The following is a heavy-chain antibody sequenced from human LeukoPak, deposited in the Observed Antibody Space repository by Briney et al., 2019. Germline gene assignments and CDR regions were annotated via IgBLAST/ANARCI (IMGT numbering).Heavy chain of an antibody. CDR1: GDSMSSYY. D-gene: IGHD3-16*01. CDR2: IHTSWTT. V-gene: IGHV4-4*07. Sequence: SETLSLTCTVSGDSMSSYYWNFIRQPAGKGLEWIGRIHTSWTTYYNPSLKSRITMSVDTSRNQFSLRLTSVTAADTAVYYCARGDYYDGGGRNWFDPWGQGTLVTVSS. CDR3: ARGDYYDGGGRNWFDP. J-gene: IGHJ5*02.